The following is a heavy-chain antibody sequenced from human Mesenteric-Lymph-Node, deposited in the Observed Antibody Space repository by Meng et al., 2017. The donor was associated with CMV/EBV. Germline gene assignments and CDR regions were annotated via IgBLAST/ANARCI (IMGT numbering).Heavy chain of an antibody. D-gene: IGHD5-24*01. V-gene: IGHV1-69*05. J-gene: IGHJ4*01. Sequence: SVKVSCKASADTFSSYTISWLRQAPGQGPEWVGGITPAFGKPNYAQKFQGRVTITTDESTTTVYMHLNRLGSEDTAVYYCAREGKEGDGFQFDHWGQGTLVTSPQ. CDR3: AREGKEGDGFQFDH. CDR1: ADTFSSYT. CDR2: ITPAFGKP.